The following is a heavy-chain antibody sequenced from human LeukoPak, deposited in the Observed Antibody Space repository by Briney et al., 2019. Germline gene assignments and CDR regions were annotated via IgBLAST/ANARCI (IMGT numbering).Heavy chain of an antibody. J-gene: IGHJ4*02. D-gene: IGHD6-19*01. CDR3: TTDRGIAVRPLFDY. CDR1: GFTFSSYS. V-gene: IGHV3-53*01. CDR2: IYSSGST. Sequence: PGGSLRLSCAASGFTFSSYSMTWARQAPGKGLEWVSMIYSSGSTYYADSVKGRFTISRDNSKNTLYLQMNSLQTEDTAVYYCTTDRGIAVRPLFDYWGQGTLVTVSS.